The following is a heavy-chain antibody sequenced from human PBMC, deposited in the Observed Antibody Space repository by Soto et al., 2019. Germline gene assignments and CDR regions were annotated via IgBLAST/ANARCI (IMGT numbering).Heavy chain of an antibody. J-gene: IGHJ6*02. Sequence: PSETLCLTSTVSGGYIISSGYYWGWIRQPPGKGLEWIGSIYYSGSTYYNPSLKSRVTISVDTSKNQFSLKLSSVTAADTAVYYCARRLYYDSSGFEGGGMDVWGQGTTVTVSS. CDR2: IYYSGST. D-gene: IGHD3-22*01. CDR3: ARRLYYDSSGFEGGGMDV. CDR1: GGYIISSGYY. V-gene: IGHV4-39*01.